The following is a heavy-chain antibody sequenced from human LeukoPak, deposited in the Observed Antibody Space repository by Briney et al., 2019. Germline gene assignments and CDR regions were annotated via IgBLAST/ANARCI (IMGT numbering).Heavy chain of an antibody. V-gene: IGHV3-7*01. D-gene: IGHD5-12*01. CDR1: GFIFSNYW. Sequence: GGSLRLFCTASGFIFSNYWMTWVRQAPGKGLEWVAQINQDGSKEYYIDSVKARFSISRDNARNSLSLQMNSLRAEDTAVYYCVRDGGASGYDLLDYWGQGTLVTVSS. CDR2: INQDGSKE. J-gene: IGHJ4*02. CDR3: VRDGGASGYDLLDY.